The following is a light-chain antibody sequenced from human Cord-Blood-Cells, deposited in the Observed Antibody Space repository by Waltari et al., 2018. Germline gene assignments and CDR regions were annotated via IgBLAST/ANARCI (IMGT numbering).Light chain of an antibody. CDR2: GAS. Sequence: DIVLTQSPGTLSLSPGERAILSCRASQSVSSSYLAWYQQKPGQAPRLLIYGASSRATGIPDRFSGSGSGTDFTLTISRLEPEDFAVYYCQQYGSSPRTFGQGTKVEIK. CDR1: QSVSSSY. V-gene: IGKV3-20*01. J-gene: IGKJ1*01. CDR3: QQYGSSPRT.